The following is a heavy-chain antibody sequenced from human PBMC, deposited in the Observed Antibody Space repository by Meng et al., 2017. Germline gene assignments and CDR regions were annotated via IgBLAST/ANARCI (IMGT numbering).Heavy chain of an antibody. CDR3: ARCQEQWLPFDY. J-gene: IGHJ4*02. V-gene: IGHV3-11*01. Sequence: VEVVESGGGLVMPGGSLTLSCAASGFTFSDYYMSWIRQAPGKGLEWVSYISSSGSTIYYADSVKGRFTISRDNAKNSLYLQMNSLRAEDTAVYYCARCQEQWLPFDYWGQGTLVTVSS. CDR2: ISSSGSTI. D-gene: IGHD6-19*01. CDR1: GFTFSDYY.